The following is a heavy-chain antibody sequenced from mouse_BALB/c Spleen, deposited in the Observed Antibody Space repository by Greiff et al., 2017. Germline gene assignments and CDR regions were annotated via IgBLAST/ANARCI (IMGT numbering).Heavy chain of an antibody. Sequence: EVQGVESGGDLVKPGGSLKLSCAASGFTFSSYAMSWVRQTPEKRLEWVATISSGGSYTYYPDSVKGRFTISRDNAKNTLYLQMSSLRSEDTAMYYCASTTVVARYFDVWGAGTTVTVSS. J-gene: IGHJ1*01. CDR3: ASTTVVARYFDV. V-gene: IGHV5-9-3*01. CDR2: ISSGGSYT. CDR1: GFTFSSYA. D-gene: IGHD1-1*01.